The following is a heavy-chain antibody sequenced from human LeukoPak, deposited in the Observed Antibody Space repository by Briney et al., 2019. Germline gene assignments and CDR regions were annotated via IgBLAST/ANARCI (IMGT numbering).Heavy chain of an antibody. CDR3: ARDRGNYDILTGYYYAFDI. CDR1: GYTFTGYY. V-gene: IGHV1-2*02. D-gene: IGHD3-9*01. Sequence: ASVKVSCKASGYTFTGYYMHWVRQAPGQGLEWMGWINPNSGGTNYAQKFQGRVTMTRDTSISTAYMELSRLRSDDTAVYYCARDRGNYDILTGYYYAFDIWGQGTMVTVSS. J-gene: IGHJ3*02. CDR2: INPNSGGT.